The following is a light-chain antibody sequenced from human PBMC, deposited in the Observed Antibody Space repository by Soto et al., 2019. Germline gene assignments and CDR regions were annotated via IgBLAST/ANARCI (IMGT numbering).Light chain of an antibody. CDR1: QSVSSN. J-gene: IGKJ1*01. Sequence: EIVMTQSPATLSVSPGERATLSCRASQSVSSNLAWYQQKPGQAPRLLIYGASTRSTGIPARFSGSGSGTEFILTISSLQSEEVAVYYCQQYNNWLRTFGQGTKVEIK. V-gene: IGKV3-15*01. CDR2: GAS. CDR3: QQYNNWLRT.